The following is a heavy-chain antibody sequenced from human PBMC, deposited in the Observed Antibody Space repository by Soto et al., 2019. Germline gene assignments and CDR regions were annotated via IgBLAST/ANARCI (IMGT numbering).Heavy chain of an antibody. CDR1: GGSISSYY. CDR3: ARANHPRQNYDFWSGQRPKYYYYYYYMDV. D-gene: IGHD3-3*01. Sequence: SETLSLTCTVSGGSISSYYWSWIRQPPGKGLEWIGYIYYSGSTNYNPSLKSRVTISVDTSKNQFSLKLSSVTAADTAVYYCARANHPRQNYDFWSGQRPKYYYYYYYMDVWGKGTTVTVSS. J-gene: IGHJ6*03. CDR2: IYYSGST. V-gene: IGHV4-59*01.